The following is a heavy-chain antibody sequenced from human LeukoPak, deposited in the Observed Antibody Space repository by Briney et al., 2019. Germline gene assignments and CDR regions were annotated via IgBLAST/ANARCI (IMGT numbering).Heavy chain of an antibody. CDR1: GFTFSDYY. D-gene: IGHD3-10*01. CDR3: ARSRFGDRHPNNWFDP. V-gene: IGHV3-11*01. CDR2: ISSSGSTI. J-gene: IGHJ5*02. Sequence: GGSLRLSCAASGFTFSDYYMSWIRQAPGKGLEWVSYISSSGSTIYYADSVKGRFTISRDNAKNSLYLQMNSLRAEDTAVYYCARSRFGDRHPNNWFDPWGQGTLVTVSS.